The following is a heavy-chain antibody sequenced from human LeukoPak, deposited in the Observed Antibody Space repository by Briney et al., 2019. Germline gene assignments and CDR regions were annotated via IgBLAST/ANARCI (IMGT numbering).Heavy chain of an antibody. V-gene: IGHV3-48*04. J-gene: IGHJ4*02. D-gene: IGHD1-26*01. CDR3: ARAARYSGSYSDY. CDR1: GFTFSSYS. CDR2: ISRSGSTT. Sequence: GGSLRLSCAASGFTFSSYSMNWVRQAPGKGLEWVSYISRSGSTTYYADSVKGRFTISRDNAKNSLYLQMNSLRAEDTAVYYCARAARYSGSYSDYWGQGTLVTVSS.